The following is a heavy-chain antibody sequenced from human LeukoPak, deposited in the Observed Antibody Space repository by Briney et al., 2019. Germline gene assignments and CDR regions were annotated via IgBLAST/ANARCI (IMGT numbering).Heavy chain of an antibody. Sequence: SETLSLTCTVSGRSISSSSYYWGWIRQPPGKGLEWIGSIYYSGSTYYNPSLKSRVTIYVDTSKNQFSLKLSSVTAADTAVYYCARRGGRRFDYWGQGTLVTVSS. D-gene: IGHD3-16*01. J-gene: IGHJ4*02. V-gene: IGHV4-39*01. CDR3: ARRGGRRFDY. CDR2: IYYSGST. CDR1: GRSISSSSYY.